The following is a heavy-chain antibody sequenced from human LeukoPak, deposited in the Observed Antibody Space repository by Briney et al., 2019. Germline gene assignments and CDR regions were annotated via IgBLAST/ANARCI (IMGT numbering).Heavy chain of an antibody. D-gene: IGHD4-11*01. Sequence: ASVKVSCKASGHTFTGYYMHWVRQAPGQGLEWMGWINANSGGTNYAQKFQGRVTMTRDTSISTAYMELSRLRSDDTAVYYCARGYSNYVTTSPRYFDYWGQGTLVTVSS. J-gene: IGHJ4*02. CDR1: GHTFTGYY. CDR2: INANSGGT. V-gene: IGHV1-2*02. CDR3: ARGYSNYVTTSPRYFDY.